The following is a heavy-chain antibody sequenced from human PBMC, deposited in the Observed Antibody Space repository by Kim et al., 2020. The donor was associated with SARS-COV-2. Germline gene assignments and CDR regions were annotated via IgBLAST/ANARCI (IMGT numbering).Heavy chain of an antibody. CDR2: ISPSSGST. CDR3: ARDNQQLVEYDPPSYYYYYGIDV. J-gene: IGHJ6*04. V-gene: IGHV1-46*01. D-gene: IGHD6-13*01. CDR1: GYTFTNYD. Sequence: ASVKVSCKASGYTFTNYDMHWVRQAPGQGLEWMGIISPSSGSTIYAQKFQGRVTMTRYPYTSTVYMELSSLRAEATAVYYCARDNQQLVEYDPPSYYYYYGIDVWRKGATVTVSS.